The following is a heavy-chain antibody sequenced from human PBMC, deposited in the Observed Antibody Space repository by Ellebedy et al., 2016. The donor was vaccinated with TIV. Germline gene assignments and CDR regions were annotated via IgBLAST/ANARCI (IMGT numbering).Heavy chain of an antibody. CDR1: GGSVSSSSYY. CDR2: IYYSGST. J-gene: IGHJ4*02. D-gene: IGHD6-19*01. Sequence: MPSETLSLTCTVSGGSVSSSSYYWSWIRQPPGKGLEWIGYIYYSGSTYYNPSLKSRVTISVDTSKNQFSLKLSSVTAADTAVYYCARPGYSSGWGNFDYWGQGTLVTVSS. V-gene: IGHV4-61*01. CDR3: ARPGYSSGWGNFDY.